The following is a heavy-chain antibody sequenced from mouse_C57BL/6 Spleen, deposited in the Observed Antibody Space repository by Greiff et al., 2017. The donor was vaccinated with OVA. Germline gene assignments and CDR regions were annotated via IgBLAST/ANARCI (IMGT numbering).Heavy chain of an antibody. Sequence: EVQGVESGGGLVQPKGSLKLSCAASGFSFNTYAMNWVRPAPGKGLEWVARIRSHSNNYATNYADSVKDRFTISIDDLDSMLYLQIINLDASDVSCYYCVSNIVSGYAMDYWGQGTSVTVSS. V-gene: IGHV10-1*01. CDR2: IRSHSNNYAT. CDR3: VSNIVSGYAMDY. J-gene: IGHJ4*01. CDR1: GFSFNTYA.